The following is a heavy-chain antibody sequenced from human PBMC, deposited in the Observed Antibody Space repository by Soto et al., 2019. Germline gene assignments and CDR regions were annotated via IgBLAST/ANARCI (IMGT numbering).Heavy chain of an antibody. CDR1: GGSLSSGGYS. D-gene: IGHD4-17*01. V-gene: IGHV4-61*08. CDR2: IYYSGST. J-gene: IGHJ4*02. CDR3: ARWYGGSLDY. Sequence: SETLSLTCAVSGGSLSSGGYSWSWIRQPPGKGLEWIGYIYYSGSTNYNPSLKSRVTISVDTSKNQFSLKLSSVTAADTAVYYCARWYGGSLDYWGQGTLVNVSS.